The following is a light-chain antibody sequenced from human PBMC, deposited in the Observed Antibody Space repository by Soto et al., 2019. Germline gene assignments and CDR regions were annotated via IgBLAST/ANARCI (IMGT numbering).Light chain of an antibody. CDR2: DVS. J-gene: IGLJ1*01. Sequence: QSALTQPRSVSGSPGQSVTISCTGTSRDVGGYNYVSWYQEQPGKAPKLMIYDVSKRPSGVPDRFSGSKSGNTAPLTLSALQAEDEADYYCCSYAGSYSYVFGTRTKVTVL. CDR1: SRDVGGYNY. CDR3: CSYAGSYSYV. V-gene: IGLV2-11*01.